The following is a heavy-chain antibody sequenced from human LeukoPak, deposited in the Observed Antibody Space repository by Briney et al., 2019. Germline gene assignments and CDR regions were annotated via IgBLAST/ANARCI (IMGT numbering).Heavy chain of an antibody. CDR3: ARGVGQLWLLFSYFDY. D-gene: IGHD5-18*01. J-gene: IGHJ4*02. V-gene: IGHV4-34*01. CDR1: GGSFSGYY. Sequence: SETLSLTCAVYGGSFSGYYWSWIRQPPGKGLEWIGEINHSGSTNYNPSLKSRVTISVDTSKNQFSLKLSSVTAADTAVYYCARGVGQLWLLFSYFDYWGQGTLVTVSS. CDR2: INHSGST.